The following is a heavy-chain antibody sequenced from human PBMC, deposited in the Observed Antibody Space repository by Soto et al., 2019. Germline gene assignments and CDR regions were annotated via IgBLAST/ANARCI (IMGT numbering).Heavy chain of an antibody. J-gene: IGHJ6*02. Sequence: SETLSLTCTVSGGSFRGYCWGWVRQPPGKGLEWIGEINHSGSSNYHPSLKSRVTISVATSKNQFSLTVNSVTPADTAVYYCARGELTLLGGMDVWGPGPPVTVSS. CDR3: ARGELTLLGGMDV. D-gene: IGHD1-26*01. CDR2: INHSGSS. V-gene: IGHV4-34*01. CDR1: GGSFRGYC.